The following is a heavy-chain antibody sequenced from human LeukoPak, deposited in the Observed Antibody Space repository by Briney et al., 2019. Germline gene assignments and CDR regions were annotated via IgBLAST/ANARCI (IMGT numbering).Heavy chain of an antibody. V-gene: IGHV1-46*01. D-gene: IGHD4-23*01. J-gene: IGHJ4*02. CDR3: ARARYAGNQIDY. CDR1: GYTLTTYY. CDR2: IIPSGGVT. Sequence: ASVKVSCKASGYTLTTYYVHWVRQAPGQGLEWMGIIIPSGGVTTYAQKFQGRVTMTRDTSTSTVYMYLSSLRSEDTAVYYCARARYAGNQIDYWGQGTLVSVSS.